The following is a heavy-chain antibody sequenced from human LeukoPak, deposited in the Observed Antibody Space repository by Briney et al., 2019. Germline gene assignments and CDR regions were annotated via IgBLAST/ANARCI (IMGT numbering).Heavy chain of an antibody. J-gene: IGHJ6*02. CDR2: IYHSGST. CDR1: GGSISSGGYS. Sequence: PSQTLSLTCAVSGGSISSGGYSWSWIRQPPGKGLEWIGYIYHSGSTYYNPSLKSRVTISVDRSKNQFSLKVSSVTAADTAVYYCARDADFYYGLDVWGQGTTVTVSS. V-gene: IGHV4-30-2*01. CDR3: ARDADFYYGLDV.